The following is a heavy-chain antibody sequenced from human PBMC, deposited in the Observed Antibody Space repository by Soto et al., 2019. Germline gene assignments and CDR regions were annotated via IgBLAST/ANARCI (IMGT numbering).Heavy chain of an antibody. CDR2: MSSNSNTI. J-gene: IGHJ6*02. V-gene: IGHV3-48*04. CDR3: ARDPVGLRASYGMDV. CDR1: GFTFSIYS. D-gene: IGHD4-17*01. Sequence: GGSLRLSCVASGFTFSIYSMNWVRQAPRKGQEWVSYMSSNSNTIYYADSVKGRFTISRDNAKNSLYLQMNSLRAEDMAVYYCARDPVGLRASYGMDVWGQGTTVTVSS.